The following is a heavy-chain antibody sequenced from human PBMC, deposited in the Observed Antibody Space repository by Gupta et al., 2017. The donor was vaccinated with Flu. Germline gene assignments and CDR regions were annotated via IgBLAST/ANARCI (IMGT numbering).Heavy chain of an antibody. CDR2: ISGSGGST. CDR3: ANPTTVTTTRDYYYYGMDV. J-gene: IGHJ6*02. CDR1: GFTFSSYA. D-gene: IGHD4-17*01. V-gene: IGHV3-23*01. Sequence: EVQLLESGGGLVQPGGSLRLSCAASGFTFSSYAMSWVRQAPGKGLEWVSAISGSGGSTYYADSVKGRFTISRDNSKNTLYLQMNSLRAEDTAVYYCANPTTVTTTRDYYYYGMDVWGQGTTVTVSS.